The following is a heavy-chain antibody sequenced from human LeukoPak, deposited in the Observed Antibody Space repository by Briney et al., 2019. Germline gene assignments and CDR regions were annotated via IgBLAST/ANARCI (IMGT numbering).Heavy chain of an antibody. V-gene: IGHV3-48*01. CDR1: GFTFSSYS. D-gene: IGHD3-10*01. Sequence: PGGSLRLSCAASGFTFSSYSMNWVRQAPGKGLEWVSYISSSSSTIYYADSVKGRFTISRDNAKNSLYLQMNSLRAEDTAVYYCAKDHGSGSYHHFDYWGQGTLVTVSS. J-gene: IGHJ4*02. CDR2: ISSSSSTI. CDR3: AKDHGSGSYHHFDY.